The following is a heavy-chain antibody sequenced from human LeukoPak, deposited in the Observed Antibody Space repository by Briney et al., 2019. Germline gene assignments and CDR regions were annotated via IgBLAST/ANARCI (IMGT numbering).Heavy chain of an antibody. D-gene: IGHD3-16*02. J-gene: IGHJ4*02. CDR2: ISYDGTDK. V-gene: IGHV3-30*03. CDR1: GFSFSTYG. Sequence: GGSLRLSCAASGFSFSTYGMHWVRQAPGKGLEWVTVISYDGTDKYYADSVKGRFTISRDNSKNTLYLQMNSLRGEDTAVYYCARDVGGGSPFYDYVWGSYRGLFDCWGQGTLVTVSS. CDR3: ARDVGGGSPFYDYVWGSYRGLFDC.